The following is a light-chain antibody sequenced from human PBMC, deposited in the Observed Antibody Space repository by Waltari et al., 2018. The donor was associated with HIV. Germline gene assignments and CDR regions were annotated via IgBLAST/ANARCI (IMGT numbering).Light chain of an antibody. CDR2: EVN. J-gene: IGLJ1*01. CDR1: SSDVGGYNY. Sequence: HSALTQPASVSGSPGQSITISCTGTSSDVGGYNYVSWYQQHPGKAPKLMIYEVNNRPSGVSNLVSGSKSGNTASRTISGRQADDEADYYCSSYTSSSTFVVGTGTKVTVL. V-gene: IGLV2-14*01. CDR3: SSYTSSSTFV.